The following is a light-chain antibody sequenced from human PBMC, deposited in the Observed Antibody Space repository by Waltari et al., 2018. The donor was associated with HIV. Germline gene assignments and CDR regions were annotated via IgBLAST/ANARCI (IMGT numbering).Light chain of an antibody. J-gene: IGKJ4*01. CDR1: QGISNY. Sequence: DIQMTQSPSSLSASVGDRVTITCRASQGISNYLAWYQQRPGKVPKLLIYAASTLQSGVPSLFSGSGAGTDFTLTISSLQPEEVATYYCQKYNSPVTFGGGTKVEIK. CDR2: AAS. V-gene: IGKV1-27*01. CDR3: QKYNSPVT.